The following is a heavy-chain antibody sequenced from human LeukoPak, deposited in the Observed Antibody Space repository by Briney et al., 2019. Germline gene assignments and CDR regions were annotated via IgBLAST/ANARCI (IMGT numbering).Heavy chain of an antibody. Sequence: PGRSLRLSCAASGFTFSSYGMHWVRQAPGKGLEWVAVISYDGSNKYYADSVKGRFTISRDNSKNTLYLQMNSLRAEDTAVYYCARRELRYFDWLLLDAFDIWGQGTMVTVSS. CDR1: GFTFSSYG. CDR2: ISYDGSNK. J-gene: IGHJ3*02. V-gene: IGHV3-30*03. CDR3: ARRELRYFDWLLLDAFDI. D-gene: IGHD3-9*01.